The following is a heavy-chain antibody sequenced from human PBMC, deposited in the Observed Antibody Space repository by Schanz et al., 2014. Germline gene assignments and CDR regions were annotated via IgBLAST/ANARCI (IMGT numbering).Heavy chain of an antibody. Sequence: EVQLVESGGDLVQPGGSLRLSCAASGFTFSTSTMHWVRQAPGKGLEWVSAISGGGGTTYYADSVKGRFTISRDNSKNTLYLQMNTLRAEDTAVYYCARKMKLGVYGGKGHDSLDIWGQGTMVTVSS. CDR1: GFTFSTST. CDR2: ISGGGGTT. V-gene: IGHV3-23*04. J-gene: IGHJ3*02. CDR3: ARKMKLGVYGGKGHDSLDI. D-gene: IGHD4-17*01.